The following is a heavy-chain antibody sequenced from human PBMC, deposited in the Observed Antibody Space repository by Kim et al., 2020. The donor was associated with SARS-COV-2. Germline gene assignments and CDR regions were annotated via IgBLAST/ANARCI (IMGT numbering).Heavy chain of an antibody. CDR3: ARGYSNGPDY. Sequence: GGSLRLSCVGSGFTFGSHWMHWVRQPPGKGLECVADIKQDGTARYYVDSVKGRFTISRDNVQNSVYLQMNSLTVEDTAVYYCARGYSNGPDYWGQGTLVT. CDR1: GFTFGSHW. J-gene: IGHJ4*02. V-gene: IGHV3-7*03. D-gene: IGHD2-21*01. CDR2: IKQDGTAR.